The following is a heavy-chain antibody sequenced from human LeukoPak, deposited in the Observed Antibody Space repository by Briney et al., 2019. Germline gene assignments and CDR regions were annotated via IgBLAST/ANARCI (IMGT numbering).Heavy chain of an antibody. Sequence: PGGSLRLSCAASGFTFSNCGMHWGRQAPGKGLEWVAVISYDGSSKYYAGSVKGRFTISRDNSKNTLYLQMNSLRAEDTAVYYCAKGSYYDQVPESDYWGQGTLVTVSS. V-gene: IGHV3-30*18. J-gene: IGHJ4*02. CDR3: AKGSYYDQVPESDY. CDR2: ISYDGSSK. CDR1: GFTFSNCG. D-gene: IGHD3-22*01.